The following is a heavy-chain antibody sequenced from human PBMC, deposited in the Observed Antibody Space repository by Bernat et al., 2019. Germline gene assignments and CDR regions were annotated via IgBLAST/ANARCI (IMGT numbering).Heavy chain of an antibody. V-gene: IGHV3-30-3*01. CDR3: ARDTYDSMYNWFDP. CDR1: GFTFSSYA. CDR2: ISYDGSNK. J-gene: IGHJ5*02. D-gene: IGHD3-3*01. Sequence: QVQLVESGGGVVQPGRSLRLSCAASGFTFSSYAMHWVRQAPGKGLEWVAVISYDGSNKYYADSVKGRFTISRDNSKNTLYLQMNSLRAEDTAVYYCARDTYDSMYNWFDPWGQGTLVTVSS.